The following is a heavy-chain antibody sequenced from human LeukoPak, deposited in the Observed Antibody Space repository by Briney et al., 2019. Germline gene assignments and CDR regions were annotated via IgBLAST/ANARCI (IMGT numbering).Heavy chain of an antibody. D-gene: IGHD6-13*01. J-gene: IGHJ3*02. Sequence: GGSLRLSCAASGFTFSSYAMHWVRQAPGKGLEWVAVISYDGSNKYYADSVKGRFTISRDNSKNTLYLQMNSLRAEDTAVYYCAKLLAALADAFDIWGQGTMVTVSS. V-gene: IGHV3-30*04. CDR2: ISYDGSNK. CDR1: GFTFSSYA. CDR3: AKLLAALADAFDI.